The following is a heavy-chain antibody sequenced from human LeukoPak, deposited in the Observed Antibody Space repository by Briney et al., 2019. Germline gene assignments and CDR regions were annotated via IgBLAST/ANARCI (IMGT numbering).Heavy chain of an antibody. CDR3: ARAYQSAEYYFDY. J-gene: IGHJ4*02. CDR1: GGSIDSYY. Sequence: SETLSLTCTVSGGSIDSYYWSWIRQPPGKGLEWIGYIYYTGSTEYHPSLKSRVTISLDTSKNQFSLKLTSVTAADTAVYYCARAYQSAEYYFDYWGQGNLVSVSS. D-gene: IGHD2-2*01. CDR2: IYYTGST. V-gene: IGHV4-59*01.